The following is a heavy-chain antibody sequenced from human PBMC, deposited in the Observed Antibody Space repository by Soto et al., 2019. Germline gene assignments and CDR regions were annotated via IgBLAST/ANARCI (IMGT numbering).Heavy chain of an antibody. J-gene: IGHJ5*02. CDR3: ARVRQQLGGWFDP. V-gene: IGHV4-31*03. D-gene: IGHD6-13*01. CDR1: GGSISSGGDY. CDR2: IYYSGST. Sequence: PSETLSLTCTVSGGSISSGGDYWSWIRQHPGKGLEWIGYIYYSGSTYYNPSLKSRVTISVDTSKNQFSLKLSSVTAADTAVYYCARVRQQLGGWFDPWGQGPLVTVSS.